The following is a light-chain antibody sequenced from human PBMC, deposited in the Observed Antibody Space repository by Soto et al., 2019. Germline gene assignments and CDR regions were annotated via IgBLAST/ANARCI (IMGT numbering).Light chain of an antibody. CDR2: DAS. V-gene: IGKV1-5*01. J-gene: IGKJ1*01. CDR3: QQYNSSWT. CDR1: QIISSW. Sequence: TQSPGTLSLSPGERATLSCRASQIISSWLAWYQQTPGKAPKLLIYDASSLESGVPSRFSGSGSGTEFTLTISSLQPDDFATYYCQQYNSSWTFGQGTKGDIK.